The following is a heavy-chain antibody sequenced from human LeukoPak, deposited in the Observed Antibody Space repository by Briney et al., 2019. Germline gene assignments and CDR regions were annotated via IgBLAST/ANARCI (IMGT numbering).Heavy chain of an antibody. CDR3: ARGSYYILDY. J-gene: IGHJ4*02. CDR1: GFTFSSYS. V-gene: IGHV3-21*01. D-gene: IGHD3-10*01. CDR2: ISSSSSYI. Sequence: AGGSLRLSCAASGFTFSSYSMNWVRQRPGKGLEWVSSISSSSSYIYYADSVKGRFTISRDNAKNSLYLQMNSLRAEDTAAYYCARGSYYILDYWGQGTLVTVSS.